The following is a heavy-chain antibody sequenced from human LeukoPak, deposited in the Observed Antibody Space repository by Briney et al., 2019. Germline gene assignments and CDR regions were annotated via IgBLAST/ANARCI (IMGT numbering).Heavy chain of an antibody. CDR1: GFTFNTYG. CDR2: IQYDGSIK. Sequence: GGSLRLSCAASGFTFNTYGMHWIRQAPGKGLVWVAFIQYDGSIKYYGDSVKGRFTISRDNSKNKLYLQMNSPRPEDTAVYYCTRDSGSVWYEAHLDPWGQGTLVTVSS. V-gene: IGHV3-30*02. J-gene: IGHJ5*02. D-gene: IGHD6-19*01. CDR3: TRDSGSVWYEAHLDP.